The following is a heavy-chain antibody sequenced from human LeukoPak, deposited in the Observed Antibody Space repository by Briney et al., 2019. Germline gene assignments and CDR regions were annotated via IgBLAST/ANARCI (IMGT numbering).Heavy chain of an antibody. CDR2: IYTSGST. CDR3: ARVLSSWQFDY. J-gene: IGHJ4*02. Sequence: SETLSPTCTVSGGSISSYYWSWIRQPAGKGLEWIGRIYTSGSTNYNPSLKSRVTISVDKSKNQFSLKLSSVTAADTAVYYCARVLSSWQFDYWGQGTLVTVSS. D-gene: IGHD6-13*01. V-gene: IGHV4-4*07. CDR1: GGSISSYY.